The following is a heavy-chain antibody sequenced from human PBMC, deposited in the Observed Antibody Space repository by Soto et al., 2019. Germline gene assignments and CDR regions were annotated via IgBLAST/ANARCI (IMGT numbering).Heavy chain of an antibody. CDR1: GGSISSGDYY. CDR3: ARNGALDY. CDR2: ILYSGTT. D-gene: IGHD2-8*01. J-gene: IGHJ4*02. V-gene: IGHV4-30-4*01. Sequence: QVQLQESGPGLVKPSQTLSLTCTGSGGSISSGDYYWSWIRQPPGKGLEWIGYILYSGTTNYNPSLESRLTISVDTSKNPFSLKLTSVTAADTAVYYCARNGALDYWGRGTLVTVSS.